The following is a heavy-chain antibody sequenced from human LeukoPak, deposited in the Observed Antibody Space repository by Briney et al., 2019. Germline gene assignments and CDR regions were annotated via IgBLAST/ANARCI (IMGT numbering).Heavy chain of an antibody. J-gene: IGHJ4*02. V-gene: IGHV1-18*01. CDR2: ISAYNGNT. CDR3: ARGVNGYSSGWYADY. CDR1: GYTFTGYG. D-gene: IGHD6-19*01. Sequence: ASAKVSCKASGYTFTGYGVSWVRQALGQGLERMGGISAYNGNTNYAQKLQGRVTMTTDTSTSTAFMELRSLRSDDTAVYYCARGVNGYSSGWYADYWGQGTLVTVSS.